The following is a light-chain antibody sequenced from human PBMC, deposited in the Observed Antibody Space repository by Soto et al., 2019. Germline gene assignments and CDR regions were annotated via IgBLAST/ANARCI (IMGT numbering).Light chain of an antibody. Sequence: QSALTQPASVSGSPGQSITISCTGTSSDVGGYNYVSWYQQHPGKAPKLMIYDVSNRPSGVSNRFSGSKSGNTASLTISGLQAEDEADYYRSSYTSSSTPFYVFGTGTQLTAL. CDR1: SSDVGGYNY. CDR2: DVS. J-gene: IGLJ7*02. CDR3: SSYTSSSTPFYV. V-gene: IGLV2-14*01.